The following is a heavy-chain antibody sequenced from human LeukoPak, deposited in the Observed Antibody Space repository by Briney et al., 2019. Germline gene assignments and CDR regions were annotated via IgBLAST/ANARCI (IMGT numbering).Heavy chain of an antibody. Sequence: PGGSLRLSCAASGFTFSGSAMHWVRQASGKGLEWVGRIRSKANSYATAYAASVKGRFTISRDDSKNTAYLQMNSLKTEDTAVYYCTRSSDYGDEDGWFDPWGQGTLVTVSS. J-gene: IGHJ5*02. D-gene: IGHD4-17*01. CDR2: IRSKANSYAT. CDR3: TRSSDYGDEDGWFDP. CDR1: GFTFSGSA. V-gene: IGHV3-73*01.